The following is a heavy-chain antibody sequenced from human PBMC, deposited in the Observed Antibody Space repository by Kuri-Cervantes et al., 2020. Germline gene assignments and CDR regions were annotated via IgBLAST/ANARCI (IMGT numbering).Heavy chain of an antibody. V-gene: IGHV4-61*02. D-gene: IGHD1-26*01. CDR3: AREGVVGTSRNFFDS. CDR2: IYTSGST. J-gene: IGHJ4*02. CDR1: GGSISSGSYY. Sequence: SETLSLTCTVSGGSISSGSYYWSWIRQPAGKGLEWIGRIYTSGSTNYNPSLKSRVTISVDKSKNQFSLKLSSVTAADTAVYYCAREGVVGTSRNFFDSWGQGTLVTVSS.